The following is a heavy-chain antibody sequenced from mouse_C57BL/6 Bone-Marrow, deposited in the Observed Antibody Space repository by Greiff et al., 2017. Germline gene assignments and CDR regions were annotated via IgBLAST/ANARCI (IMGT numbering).Heavy chain of an antibody. V-gene: IGHV1-74*01. CDR2: IHPSDSDT. J-gene: IGHJ4*01. D-gene: IGHD1-1*01. CDR3: AMKTTVVQNY. CDR1: GYTFTSYW. Sequence: QVHVKQPGAELVKPGASVKVSCKASGYTFTSYWMHWVKQRPGQGLEWIGRIHPSDSDTNYNQKFKGKATLTVDKSSSTAYMQLSSLTSEDSAVYYCAMKTTVVQNYWGQGTSVTVSS.